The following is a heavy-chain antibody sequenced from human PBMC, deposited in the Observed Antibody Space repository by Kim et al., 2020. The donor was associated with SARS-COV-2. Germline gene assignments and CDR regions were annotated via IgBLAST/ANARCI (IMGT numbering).Heavy chain of an antibody. CDR1: GGSISSYY. J-gene: IGHJ6*02. Sequence: SETLSLTCTVSGGSISSYYWSWIRQPPGKGLEWIGYIYYSGSTNYNPSLKSRVTISVDTSKNQFSLKLSSVTAADTAVYYCARDRAPPLRGEDPYYYYYGMDVWGQGTTVTVSS. D-gene: IGHD3-10*01. V-gene: IGHV4-59*01. CDR2: IYYSGST. CDR3: ARDRAPPLRGEDPYYYYYGMDV.